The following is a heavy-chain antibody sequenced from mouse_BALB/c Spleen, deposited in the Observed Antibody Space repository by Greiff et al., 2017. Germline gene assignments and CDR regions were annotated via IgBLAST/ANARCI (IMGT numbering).Heavy chain of an antibody. Sequence: EVQGVESGGGLVQPGGSRKLSCAASGFTFSSFGMHWVRQAPEKGLEWVAYISSGSSTIYYADTVKGRFTISRDNPKNTLFLQMTSLRSEDTAMYYCARTGPGFADWGQGTLVTVSA. V-gene: IGHV5-17*02. J-gene: IGHJ3*01. CDR3: ARTGPGFAD. CDR1: GFTFSSFG. D-gene: IGHD3-3*01. CDR2: ISSGSSTI.